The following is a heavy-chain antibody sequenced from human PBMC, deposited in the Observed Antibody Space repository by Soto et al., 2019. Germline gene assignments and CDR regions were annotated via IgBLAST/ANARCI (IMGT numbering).Heavy chain of an antibody. Sequence: VESLKISCKGSGYSFTSYWISWVRQIPGKGLEWMGRIDPSDSDTNYSPSFQGHVTISADKSISTAYLQWSSLKASDTAMYYCARLPDGSGQQIYYYHYCGMQGWGTGNTLTISS. V-gene: IGHV5-10-1*01. CDR3: ARLPDGSGQQIYYYHYCGMQG. CDR2: IDPSDSDT. D-gene: IGHD3-10*01. J-gene: IGHJ6*04. CDR1: GYSFTSYW.